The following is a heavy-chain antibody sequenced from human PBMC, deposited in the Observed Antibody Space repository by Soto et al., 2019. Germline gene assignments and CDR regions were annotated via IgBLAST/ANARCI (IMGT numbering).Heavy chain of an antibody. J-gene: IGHJ4*02. V-gene: IGHV3-33*01. CDR3: ARLRIGGLRVPSDY. D-gene: IGHD5-12*01. CDR1: GFTFSTYG. CDR2: IWYDGSNT. Sequence: QVQLVESGGGVVQPGRSLRLSCAASGFTFSTYGMHWVRQAPGKGLEWVAVIWYDGSNTYYADSVKGRFTISRDNSKNTLYVQMNSLRAEDTAVYYCARLRIGGLRVPSDYWGQGTLVTVSS.